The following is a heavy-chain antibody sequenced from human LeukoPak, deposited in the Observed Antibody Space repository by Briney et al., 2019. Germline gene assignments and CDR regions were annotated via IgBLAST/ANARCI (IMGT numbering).Heavy chain of an antibody. J-gene: IGHJ4*02. CDR2: MNPNSGNT. Sequence: ASVKVSCKASGYTFTSYDINWVRQATGQGLEWMGWMNPNSGNTGYAQKFQGRVTMTRNTSISTAYMELSSLRSEDTAVYYCARGLTMVRGVIKARLGYWGQGTLVTVSS. V-gene: IGHV1-8*01. D-gene: IGHD3-10*01. CDR3: ARGLTMVRGVIKARLGY. CDR1: GYTFTSYD.